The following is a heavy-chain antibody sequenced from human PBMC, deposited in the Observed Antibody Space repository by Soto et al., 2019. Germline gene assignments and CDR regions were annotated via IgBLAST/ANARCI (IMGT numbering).Heavy chain of an antibody. V-gene: IGHV4-34*01. Sequence: PSETLSLTCAVYGGSFSGYYWSWIRQPPGKGLEWIGEINHSGSTNYNPSLKSRVTISVDTSKNQFSLKLSSVTAADTAVYYCAILGYSSSWYHNNWFDPWGQGTLVTVSS. CDR3: AILGYSSSWYHNNWFDP. D-gene: IGHD6-13*01. CDR1: GGSFSGYY. J-gene: IGHJ5*02. CDR2: INHSGST.